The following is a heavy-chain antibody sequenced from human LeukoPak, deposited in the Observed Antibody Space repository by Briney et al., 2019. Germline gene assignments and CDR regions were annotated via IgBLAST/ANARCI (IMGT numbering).Heavy chain of an antibody. CDR1: GGSVSTGSYY. V-gene: IGHV4-61*09. D-gene: IGHD3-22*01. Sequence: PSETLSLTCTVSGGSVSTGSYYWSWIRQPAGRGLEWIGHIHTSGTMNYNATLKSRVRISVETSKSQFSLRLSSVTAADTAVYYCARYRSYYDSSAYYSSYYFDYWGQGTLVTVSS. J-gene: IGHJ4*02. CDR3: ARYRSYYDSSAYYSSYYFDY. CDR2: IHTSGTM.